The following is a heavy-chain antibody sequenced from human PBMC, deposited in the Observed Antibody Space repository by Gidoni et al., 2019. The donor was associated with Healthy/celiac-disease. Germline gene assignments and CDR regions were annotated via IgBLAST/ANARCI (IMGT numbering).Heavy chain of an antibody. CDR3: TPVVARFGDYVGG. V-gene: IGHV3-15*01. CDR2: IKSKTDGWTT. D-gene: IGHD4-17*01. Sequence: EVQLVESGGGLVKPGGSLRLSCAASGFTVSNAWMSWVRQAPGKGLEWFGLIKSKTDGWTTSSAAPVKGRFTISSIDSKNTLYLQMNSLKTEATAVYYFTPVVARFGDYVGGGGQGTLVTVSS. CDR1: GFTVSNAW. J-gene: IGHJ4*02.